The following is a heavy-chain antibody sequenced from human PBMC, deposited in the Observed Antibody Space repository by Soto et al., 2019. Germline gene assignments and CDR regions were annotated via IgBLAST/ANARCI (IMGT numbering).Heavy chain of an antibody. CDR3: ARLQVHGNFKYF. CDR2: IYYTGDT. Sequence: SETLSLTCTFSGGSIPTTNYYWSWVRQPQGKRLEWIANIYYTGDTYYSPSLRSRVTISVDTSTSQFSLILTSVTAADTAIYFGARLQVHGNFKYF. J-gene: IGHJ2*01. CDR1: GGSIPTTNYY. V-gene: IGHV4-39*01. D-gene: IGHD1-1*01.